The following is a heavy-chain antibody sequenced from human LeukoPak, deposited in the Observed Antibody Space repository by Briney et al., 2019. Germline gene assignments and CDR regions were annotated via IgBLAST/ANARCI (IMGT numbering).Heavy chain of an antibody. CDR2: IHTSGGT. CDR3: AGGLRYFNWLDP. CDR1: GCSLSNYY. Sequence: SETLSLTCTVSGCSLSNYYWSWIRQPPGKGLEWIGFIHTSGGTNYNPPLKSPVTISVDTSKNQFSLKLSSVTAADTAVYYCAGGLRYFNWLDPWGQGTLVTVSS. D-gene: IGHD4-17*01. J-gene: IGHJ5*02. V-gene: IGHV4-4*09.